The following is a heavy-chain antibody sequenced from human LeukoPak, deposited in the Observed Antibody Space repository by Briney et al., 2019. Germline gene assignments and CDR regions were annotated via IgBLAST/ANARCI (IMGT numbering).Heavy chain of an antibody. V-gene: IGHV3-11*01. CDR1: GFTFSDYY. CDR3: ARIKIFWAFDY. J-gene: IGHJ4*02. D-gene: IGHD3-9*01. Sequence: NPGGSLRLSCAASGFTFSDYYMSWIRQAPVKGLEWVSYISSSGSTIYYADSVKGRFTISRDNAKNSLYLQMNSLRAEDTAVYYCARIKIFWAFDYWGQGTLVTVSS. CDR2: ISSSGSTI.